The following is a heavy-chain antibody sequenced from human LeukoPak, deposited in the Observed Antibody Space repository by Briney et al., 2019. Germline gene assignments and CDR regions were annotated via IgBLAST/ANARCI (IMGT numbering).Heavy chain of an antibody. CDR2: XXQSGST. CDR3: ARCDSGGWFFDS. V-gene: IGHV4-34*01. D-gene: IGHD6-19*01. Sequence: SETLSLTCAVSGGSFSGYSWXXXRQSPGKGXXWIGEXXQSGSTKYSPSLKSRVTISIDTSKSQFSMRLNSVTAADTALYYCARCDSGGWFFDSWGQGALVTVSS. CDR1: GGSFSGYS. J-gene: IGHJ5*01.